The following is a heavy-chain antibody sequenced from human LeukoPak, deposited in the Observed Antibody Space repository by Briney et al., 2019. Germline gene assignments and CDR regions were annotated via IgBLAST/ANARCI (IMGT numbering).Heavy chain of an antibody. CDR1: GYSVSSGYY. CDR3: AISSGDF. V-gene: IGHV4-38-2*02. CDR2: IYHSGST. J-gene: IGHJ4*02. Sequence: SGTLSLTCTVSGYSVSSGYYWGWIRQPPGKGLEWIGSIYHSGSTYYNPSLKSRVTISVDTSKNQFSLKLSSVTAADTAVYYCAISSGDFWGQGTLVTVSS. D-gene: IGHD1-26*01.